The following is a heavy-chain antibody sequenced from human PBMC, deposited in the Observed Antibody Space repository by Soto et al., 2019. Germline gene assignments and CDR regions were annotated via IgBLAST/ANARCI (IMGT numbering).Heavy chain of an antibody. J-gene: IGHJ4*02. D-gene: IGHD3-10*01. CDR2: IYSAGDT. CDR1: GFTVTSNF. V-gene: IGHV3-53*02. CDR3: ARGLRGAIREKSLDY. Sequence: EVQLVQSGGGLVQPGGSLRLSCAASGFTVTSNFMSWVRQAPGKGLEWVSAIYSAGDTNYADSVRGRFTFSRDISKNTLYLQMNSLRAEDTAVYYCARGLRGAIREKSLDYWGQGTLVTVS.